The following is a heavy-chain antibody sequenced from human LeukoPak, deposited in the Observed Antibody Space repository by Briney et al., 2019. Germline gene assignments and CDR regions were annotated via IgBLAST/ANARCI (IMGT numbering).Heavy chain of an antibody. CDR1: GGSFSGYY. CDR3: ARSIPTDYGDFEDAFDI. J-gene: IGHJ3*02. Sequence: SETLSLTCAVYGGSFSGYYWRWIRQPPGKGLEWIGSIYYSGSTYYNPSLKSRVTISVDTSKNQFSLKLSSVTAADTAVYYCARSIPTDYGDFEDAFDIWGQGTMVTVSS. V-gene: IGHV4-34*01. CDR2: IYYSGST. D-gene: IGHD4-17*01.